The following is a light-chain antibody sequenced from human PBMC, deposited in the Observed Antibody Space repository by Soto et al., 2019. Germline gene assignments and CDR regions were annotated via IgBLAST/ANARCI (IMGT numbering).Light chain of an antibody. J-gene: IGLJ3*02. CDR3: CSYAGYSRFL. CDR2: KVN. Sequence: QSALTQPASVSGSPGQSITISCTGTSSDVGSYDVVSWYQQLPGGPPKLIIFKVNERPSGISNRFSGSKSGNTASLTISGLQDEDEADYYCCSYAGYSRFLFGGGTKVTVL. CDR1: SSDVGSYDV. V-gene: IGLV2-23*02.